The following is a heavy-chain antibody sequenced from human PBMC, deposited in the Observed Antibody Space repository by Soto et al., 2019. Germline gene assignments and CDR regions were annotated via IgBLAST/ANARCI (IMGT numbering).Heavy chain of an antibody. J-gene: IGHJ4*02. CDR2: IKSKSDGGTI. V-gene: IGHV3-15*01. D-gene: IGHD3-22*01. CDR1: GFTFINAW. CDR3: AADRAYYDIW. Sequence: EVQLVESGGGLVKPGGSLRLSCAASGFTFINAWMNWVRQAPGKGLEWVGRIKSKSDGGTIDYTAPVKGRFTISRDDSRNMVYLQMNSLRTEDTAVYYCAADRAYYDIWWGQGTLVTVSS.